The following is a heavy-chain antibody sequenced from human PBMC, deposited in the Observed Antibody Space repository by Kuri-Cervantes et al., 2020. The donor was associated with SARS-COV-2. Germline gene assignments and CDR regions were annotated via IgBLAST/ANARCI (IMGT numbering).Heavy chain of an antibody. J-gene: IGHJ5*02. CDR3: ARGARITIFGVVIRGRENPCFDP. CDR2: INPNSGGT. D-gene: IGHD3-3*01. CDR1: GYTFTGYY. Sequence: ASVKVSCKASGYTFTGYYMHWVRQAPGQGLEGMGWINPNSGGTNYAQKFQGWVTMTRDTSISTAYMEVSRLTSDDTAVYYCARGARITIFGVVIRGRENPCFDPWGQGTLVTVSS. V-gene: IGHV1-2*04.